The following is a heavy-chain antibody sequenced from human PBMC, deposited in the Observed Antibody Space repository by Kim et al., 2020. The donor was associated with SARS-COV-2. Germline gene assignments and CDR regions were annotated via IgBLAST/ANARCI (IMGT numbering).Heavy chain of an antibody. CDR3: TTFKIQLWYSNYYYHYGMDV. CDR2: IKSKTDGGTT. V-gene: IGHV3-15*01. Sequence: GGSLRLSCAASGFTFSNAWMSWVRQAPGKGLEWVGRIKSKTDGGTTDYAAPVKGRFTISRDDSKNTLYLQMNSLKTEDTAVYYCTTFKIQLWYSNYYYHYGMDVWGQGTTVTVSS. CDR1: GFTFSNAW. D-gene: IGHD5-18*01. J-gene: IGHJ6*02.